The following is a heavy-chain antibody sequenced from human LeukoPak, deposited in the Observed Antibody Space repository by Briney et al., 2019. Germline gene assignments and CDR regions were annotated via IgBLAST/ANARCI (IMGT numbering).Heavy chain of an antibody. CDR3: ARGVAAVAGYRHFDY. CDR1: GYTFTSYY. Sequence: ASVKVSCKASGYTFTSYYMHWVRQAPGQGLEWMGIINPSGGSTSYAQKFQGRVTMTRDMSTSTVYMELSSLRSEDTAVYYCARGVAAVAGYRHFDYWGQGTLVTVSS. J-gene: IGHJ4*02. D-gene: IGHD6-19*01. CDR2: INPSGGST. V-gene: IGHV1-46*01.